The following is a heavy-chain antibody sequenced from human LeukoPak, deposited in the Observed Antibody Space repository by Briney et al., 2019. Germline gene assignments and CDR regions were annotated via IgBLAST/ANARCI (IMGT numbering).Heavy chain of an antibody. CDR2: IYPGDSDT. J-gene: IGHJ4*02. Sequence: GESLKISCKGSGYSFTSYWIGWWGRRPGKGRRGMGIIYPGDSDTRYSPSFQGQVTISADKSISTAFLQWSSLKASDTAMYYCARTRGWHTNVDYWGQGTLVTVSS. V-gene: IGHV5-51*01. CDR1: GYSFTSYW. D-gene: IGHD6-19*01. CDR3: ARTRGWHTNVDY.